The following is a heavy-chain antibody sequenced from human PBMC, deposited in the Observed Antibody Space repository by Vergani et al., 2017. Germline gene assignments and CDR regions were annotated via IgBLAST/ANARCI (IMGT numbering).Heavy chain of an antibody. CDR1: GFTFSSYS. V-gene: IGHV3-21*04. Sequence: EVQLVESGGGLVKPGGSLRLSCAASGFTFSSYSMNWVRQAPGKGLEWVSSISSSSSYIYYADSVKGRFAISRDNAKNSLYLQMSSLRSEDTAVYYCARSEASLGELSSFDYWGQGTLVTVSS. D-gene: IGHD3-16*02. J-gene: IGHJ4*02. CDR3: ARSEASLGELSSFDY. CDR2: ISSSSSYI.